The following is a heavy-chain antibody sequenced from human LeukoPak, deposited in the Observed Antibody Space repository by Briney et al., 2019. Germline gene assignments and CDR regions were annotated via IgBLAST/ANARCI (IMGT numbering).Heavy chain of an antibody. J-gene: IGHJ4*02. CDR2: FDPEDGET. Sequence: ASVKVSCKVSGYILTQFFIHWLRRVRGKGLEGMGVFDPEDGETIYAQKFQGRVTMSEDTSSDTAYMELSSLRSDDTAVYFCTAITAAGQRGSSFDYWGQGTLVTVSS. D-gene: IGHD6-13*01. CDR3: TAITAAGQRGSSFDY. V-gene: IGHV1-24*01. CDR1: GYILTQFF.